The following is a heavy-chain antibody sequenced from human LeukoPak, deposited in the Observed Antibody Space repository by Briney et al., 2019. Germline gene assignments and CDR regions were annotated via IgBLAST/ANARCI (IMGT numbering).Heavy chain of an antibody. CDR1: GFTFSSYG. Sequence: PGRSLRLSCAASGFTFSSYGMHWVRQAPGKGLEWVAVMWYDGSNKYYADSVKGRFTISRDNSKTTLYLQMNSLRAEDTAVYYCARDFKVRYSYGKYGMDVWGQGTTVTVSS. CDR3: ARDFKVRYSYGKYGMDV. CDR2: MWYDGSNK. D-gene: IGHD5-18*01. V-gene: IGHV3-33*01. J-gene: IGHJ6*02.